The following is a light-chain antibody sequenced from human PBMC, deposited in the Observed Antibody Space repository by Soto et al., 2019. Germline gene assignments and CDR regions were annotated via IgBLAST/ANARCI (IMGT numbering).Light chain of an antibody. Sequence: QSALTQPASVSGSPGQSITISCTGTSSDVGACNSVAWYQHNPGKAPKLMIYDVSNRPSGVSSRFSGSKSANTASLSISGLQADDEADYYCSSYTSSSTLVFGTGTKLTVL. CDR2: DVS. CDR3: SSYTSSSTLV. CDR1: SSDVGACNS. V-gene: IGLV2-14*01. J-gene: IGLJ1*01.